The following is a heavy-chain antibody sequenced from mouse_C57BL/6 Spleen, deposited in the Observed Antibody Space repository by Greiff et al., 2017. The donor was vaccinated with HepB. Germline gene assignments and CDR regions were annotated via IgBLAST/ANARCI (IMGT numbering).Heavy chain of an antibody. CDR1: GYTFTDYY. CDR3: AREGEGGYFDV. CDR2: INPNNGGT. Sequence: VQLQQSGPELVKPGASVKISCKASGYTFTDYYMNWVKQSHGKSLEWIGDINPNNGGTSYNQKFKGKATLTVDKSSSTAYMELRSLTSEDSAVYYCAREGEGGYFDVWGTGTTVTVSS. V-gene: IGHV1-26*01. J-gene: IGHJ1*03.